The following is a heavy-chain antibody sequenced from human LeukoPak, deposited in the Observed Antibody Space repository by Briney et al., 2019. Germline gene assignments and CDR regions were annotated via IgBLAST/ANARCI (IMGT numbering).Heavy chain of an antibody. J-gene: IGHJ2*01. CDR2: ISYDESKK. D-gene: IGHD2-8*02. Sequence: GGSLRLSCAASGFTFSAYGMHWVRQAPGKGLEWVAVISYDESKKRYVDSVKGRFTISRDNSKNTMYLQMNSLRAEDTAVYYCARGEAYPGGFLDLWGRGTLVTVSS. CDR3: ARGEAYPGGFLDL. V-gene: IGHV3-30*03. CDR1: GFTFSAYG.